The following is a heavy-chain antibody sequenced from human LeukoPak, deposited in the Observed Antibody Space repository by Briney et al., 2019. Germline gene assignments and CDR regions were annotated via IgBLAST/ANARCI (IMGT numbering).Heavy chain of an antibody. J-gene: IGHJ6*03. Sequence: SETLSLTCTVSGGSISSSSYYWGWIRQPPGKGLEWIGSIYYSGSTYYNPSLKSRVTISVDTSKNQFSLKLSSVTAADTAVYYCARGQGVGSSWYTYYYYYMDVWGKGTTVTVSS. CDR2: IYYSGST. CDR1: GGSISSSSYY. V-gene: IGHV4-39*07. D-gene: IGHD6-13*01. CDR3: ARGQGVGSSWYTYYYYYMDV.